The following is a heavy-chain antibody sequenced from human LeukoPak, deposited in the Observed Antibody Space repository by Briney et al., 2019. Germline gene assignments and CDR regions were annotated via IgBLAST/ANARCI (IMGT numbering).Heavy chain of an antibody. CDR3: ARGHCSCTSCYRGVDY. CDR2: ISAYNGNT. V-gene: IGHV1-18*01. Sequence: ASVKVSCKASGHTFTSYGISWVRQAPGQGLEWMGWISAYNGNTNYAQKFQGRVTMTTDTSTSTAYMELRSLRSDDTAVYYCARGHCSCTSCYRGVDYWGQGTLVTVSS. J-gene: IGHJ4*02. CDR1: GHTFTSYG. D-gene: IGHD2-2*01.